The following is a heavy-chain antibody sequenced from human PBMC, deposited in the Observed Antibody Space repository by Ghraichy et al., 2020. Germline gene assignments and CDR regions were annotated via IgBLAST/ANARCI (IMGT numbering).Heavy chain of an antibody. J-gene: IGHJ3*02. V-gene: IGHV3-23*01. D-gene: IGHD2-15*01. CDR2: ISGSGGST. Sequence: GESLNISCAASGFTFSSYAMSWVRQAPGKGLEWVSAISGSGGSTYYADSVKGRFTISRDNSKNTLYLQMNSLRAADTAVYYCAKDFGRISHYAFDIWGQGTMVTVSS. CDR1: GFTFSSYA. CDR3: AKDFGRISHYAFDI.